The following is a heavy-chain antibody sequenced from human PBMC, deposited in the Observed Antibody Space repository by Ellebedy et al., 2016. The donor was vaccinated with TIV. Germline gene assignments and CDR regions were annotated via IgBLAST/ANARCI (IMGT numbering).Heavy chain of an antibody. V-gene: IGHV3-13*05. D-gene: IGHD5-18*01. Sequence: GESLKISXAASGFTFSSYDMHWVRQATGKGLEWVSAIGTAGDPYYPGSVKGRFTISRENAKNSLYLQMNSLRAGDTAVYYYARGGYSYGHNDAFDIWGQGTMVTVSS. CDR1: GFTFSSYD. J-gene: IGHJ3*02. CDR3: ARGGYSYGHNDAFDI. CDR2: IGTAGDP.